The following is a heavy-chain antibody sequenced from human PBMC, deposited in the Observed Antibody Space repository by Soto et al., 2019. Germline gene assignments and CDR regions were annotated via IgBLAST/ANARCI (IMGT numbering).Heavy chain of an antibody. V-gene: IGHV4-31*02. CDR3: VRGALS. CDR2: IHHSGST. Sequence: WTWIRQHPGKGLEWIGNIHHSGSTFYNPSLKSRVSISVDTSKNQFSLKLSSVTAADTAVYFCVRGALSWGQGTLVTVSS. J-gene: IGHJ1*01.